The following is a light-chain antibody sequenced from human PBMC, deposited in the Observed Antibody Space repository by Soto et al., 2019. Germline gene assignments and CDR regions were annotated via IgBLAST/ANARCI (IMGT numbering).Light chain of an antibody. CDR1: SSNIGSNY. Sequence: QSVLTQPPSASGTPGQRVTISCSGSSSNIGSNYVYWYQQLPGTAPKLLIYSNNQRPSGVPDRFSGSKSGTSASLAISGLRSEDEADYYCAPWDDSLSGYVFGTGNKVTVL. CDR3: APWDDSLSGYV. J-gene: IGLJ1*01. CDR2: SNN. V-gene: IGLV1-47*02.